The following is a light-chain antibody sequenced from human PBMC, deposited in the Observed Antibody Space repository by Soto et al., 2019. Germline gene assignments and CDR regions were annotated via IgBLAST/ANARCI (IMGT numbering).Light chain of an antibody. J-gene: IGKJ4*01. CDR1: QGINSF. V-gene: IGKV1-9*01. CDR3: QQLERYPST. Sequence: IHLTQSPSPLSASLCDIVTITCRASQGINSFLAWYQQKPGKAPKLLIYAASTLQSGVPSRFSGSGSGTDFTLTISSLQPEDFATYYCQQLERYPSTVGGGTKVDI. CDR2: AAS.